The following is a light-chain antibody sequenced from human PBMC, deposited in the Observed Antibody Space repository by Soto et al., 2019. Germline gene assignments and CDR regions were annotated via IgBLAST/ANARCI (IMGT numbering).Light chain of an antibody. CDR2: EVS. J-gene: IGLJ2*01. CDR3: SSYAGSNNFVI. CDR1: SSDVGGYNY. V-gene: IGLV2-8*01. Sequence: QSALTQPPSASGSPGQSVTISCIGTSSDVGGYNYVSWDQQHPGKATKLILYEVSQRPSGVPYRFSGSKSGNTASLPVSGLQAEDEADYHCSSYAGSNNFVIFGGGTKLTVL.